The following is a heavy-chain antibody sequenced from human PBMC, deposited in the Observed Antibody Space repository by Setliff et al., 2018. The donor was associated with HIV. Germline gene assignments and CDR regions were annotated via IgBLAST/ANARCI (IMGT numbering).Heavy chain of an antibody. J-gene: IGHJ4*02. CDR1: GDSITSGTYY. CDR2: ISTSGTT. Sequence: SETLSLTCTVSGDSITSGTYYWSWIRQPAGMRLEWIGHISTSGTTNYNPSLKSRVTISADTSKSQFSLELTSVTAADTAAYFCARVSTDYVWGSFLSSGPYYFDFWGQGALVTVSS. CDR3: ARVSTDYVWGSFLSSGPYYFDF. V-gene: IGHV4-61*09. D-gene: IGHD3-16*01.